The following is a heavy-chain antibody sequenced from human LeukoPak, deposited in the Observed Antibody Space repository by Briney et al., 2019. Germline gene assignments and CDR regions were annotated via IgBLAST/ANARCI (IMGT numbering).Heavy chain of an antibody. CDR2: IIPIFGTA. CDR1: GGTFSSYA. D-gene: IGHD2-15*01. J-gene: IGHJ4*02. Sequence: SVKVSXKASGGTFSSYAISWVRQAPGQGLEWMGGIIPIFGTANYAQKFQGRVTITTDESTSTAYMELSSLRSEDTAVYYCARDHCSGGSCYKRWGQGTLVTVSS. CDR3: ARDHCSGGSCYKR. V-gene: IGHV1-69*05.